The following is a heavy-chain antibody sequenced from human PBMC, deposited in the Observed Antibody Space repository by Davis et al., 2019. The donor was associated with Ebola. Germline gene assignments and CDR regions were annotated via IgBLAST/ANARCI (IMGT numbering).Heavy chain of an antibody. CDR1: GFTFSSYA. CDR2: ISGSGGTT. D-gene: IGHD3-3*01. J-gene: IGHJ3*02. CDR3: ARVPRITIFGVVTDDAFDI. Sequence: PGGSLRLSCAASGFTFSSYAMSWVRQAPGKGLECVSAISGSGGTTYYADSVKGRFTISRDNSKNTLYLQMNSLRAEDTAVYYCARVPRITIFGVVTDDAFDIWGQGTMVTVSS. V-gene: IGHV3-23*01.